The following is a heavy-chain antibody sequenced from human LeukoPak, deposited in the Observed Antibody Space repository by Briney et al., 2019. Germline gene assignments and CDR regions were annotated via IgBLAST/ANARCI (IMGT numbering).Heavy chain of an antibody. D-gene: IGHD4-23*01. CDR1: RFTFSTYS. J-gene: IGHJ4*02. CDR2: ISTSSSYI. CDR3: ARDSYGGNSEEEVDY. Sequence: GGSLRLSCAASRFTFSTYSMNWVRQAPGKGLEWVSFISTSSSYIYYADSVKGRFTISRDNAKNSLYLQMNSLRAEDTAVYYCARDSYGGNSEEEVDYWGQGTLVTVSS. V-gene: IGHV3-21*01.